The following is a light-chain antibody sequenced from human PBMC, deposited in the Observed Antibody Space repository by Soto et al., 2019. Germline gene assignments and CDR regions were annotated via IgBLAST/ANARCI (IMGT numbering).Light chain of an antibody. V-gene: IGKV1-5*02. J-gene: IGKJ1*01. CDR1: QTISTW. CDR2: DAS. CDR3: QQYNTYWT. Sequence: DIQMTQSPSTLSASVGDRVTIICRASQTISTWLAWYQQKPGKAPKLLMYDASRLESGVPSRFSGSGSGTEFTLTSSSLQPDDFATYYCQQYNTYWTFGQGTKVEIK.